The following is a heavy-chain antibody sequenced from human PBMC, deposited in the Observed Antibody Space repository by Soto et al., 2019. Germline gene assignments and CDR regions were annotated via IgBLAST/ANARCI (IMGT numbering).Heavy chain of an antibody. D-gene: IGHD6-13*01. CDR1: GYTFTSYA. CDR3: ARGGIAAAGTGFDI. J-gene: IGHJ3*02. CDR2: IIPIFGTT. V-gene: IGHV1-69*13. Sequence: SVKVSCKASGYTFTSYAMHWVRQAPGQRLEWMGGIIPIFGTTKYAQKFQGRVTITADESTSTAYMELSSLRSEDTAVYYCARGGIAAAGTGFDIWGQGTMVTVSS.